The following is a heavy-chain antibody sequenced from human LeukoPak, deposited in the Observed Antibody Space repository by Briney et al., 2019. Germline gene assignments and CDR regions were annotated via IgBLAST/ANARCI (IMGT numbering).Heavy chain of an antibody. V-gene: IGHV1-2*02. J-gene: IGHJ4*02. CDR2: INPNSGGT. CDR1: GYTFTGYY. D-gene: IGHD2-8*01. Sequence: GASVKVSCKASGYTFTGYYMHWVRQAPGQGLEWMGWINPNSGGTNYAQKLQGRVTMTTDTSTSTAYMELRSLRSDDTAVYYCARKSRVYAISLADYWGQGTLVTVSS. CDR3: ARKSRVYAISLADY.